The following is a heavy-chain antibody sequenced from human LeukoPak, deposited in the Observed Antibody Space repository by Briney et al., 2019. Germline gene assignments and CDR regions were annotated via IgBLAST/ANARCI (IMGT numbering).Heavy chain of an antibody. J-gene: IGHJ4*02. D-gene: IGHD2-2*01. CDR1: GYTFTDYY. CDR2: INPTSGGT. Sequence: GASVKVSCRASGYTFTDYYIHWVRQAPGQGLEWMGRINPTSGGTTSAQKFRGRVTMTRDTSINTAYMELSGLRSDDTAVFYCARSSTNYYYFDFGRQGALVTVSS. CDR3: ARSSTNYYYFDF. V-gene: IGHV1-2*06.